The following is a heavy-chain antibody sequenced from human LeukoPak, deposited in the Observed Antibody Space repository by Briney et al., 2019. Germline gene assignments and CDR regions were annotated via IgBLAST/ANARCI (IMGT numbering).Heavy chain of an antibody. J-gene: IGHJ4*02. CDR2: IYHSGST. CDR1: GYSISSGYY. CDR3: ARHGTVTTKGYYFDY. V-gene: IGHV4-38-2*01. D-gene: IGHD4-17*01. Sequence: PSKTLSLTCAVSGYSISSGYYWGWIRQPPGKGLEWIGSIYHSGSTYYNPSLKSRVTISVDTSKNQFSLKLSSVTAADTAVYYCARHGTVTTKGYYFDYWGQGTLVTVSS.